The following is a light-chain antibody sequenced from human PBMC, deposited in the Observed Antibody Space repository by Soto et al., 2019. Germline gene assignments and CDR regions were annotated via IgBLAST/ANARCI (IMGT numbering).Light chain of an antibody. CDR3: TSYIVKTTYV. J-gene: IGLJ1*01. CDR2: EVS. V-gene: IGLV2-14*01. Sequence: QSALTQPASVSGSLGQSITISCTGTSVDDGGYNYVSWYQHHPGKAPRLLIFEVSNRPSRVSNRFSGSKSGNTASLTIYGLQAEDEAEYYCTSYIVKTTYVFRTGTKGTVL. CDR1: SVDDGGYNY.